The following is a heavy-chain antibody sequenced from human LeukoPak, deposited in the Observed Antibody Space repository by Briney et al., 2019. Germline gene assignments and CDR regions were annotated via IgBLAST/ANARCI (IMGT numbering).Heavy chain of an antibody. Sequence: GESLQISCKGSGYSFTSYWIGWVRQMPGKGLEWMGIIYPGDSDTRYSPSFQGQVTISADKSISTAYLQWSSLKASDTAMYYCARYLEDCSGGSCYDRVYYYYMDVWGKGTTVTVSS. CDR2: IYPGDSDT. V-gene: IGHV5-51*01. J-gene: IGHJ6*03. CDR3: ARYLEDCSGGSCYDRVYYYYMDV. D-gene: IGHD2-15*01. CDR1: GYSFTSYW.